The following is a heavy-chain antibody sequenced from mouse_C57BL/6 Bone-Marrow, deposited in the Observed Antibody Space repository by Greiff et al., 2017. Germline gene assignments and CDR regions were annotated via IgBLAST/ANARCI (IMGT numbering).Heavy chain of an antibody. Sequence: QVQLKESGPGLVQPSQCLSISCTVSGFSLTSYGVHWVRQAPGKGLEWLGVIWRGGSTDYNEAFISSLSISKDNSKSQVFFKMNSLQADDTAIYYCAIKDTTVVGYAMDYWGQGTSVTVSS. D-gene: IGHD1-1*01. J-gene: IGHJ4*01. V-gene: IGHV2-2*01. CDR3: AIKDTTVVGYAMDY. CDR2: IWRGGST. CDR1: GFSLTSYG.